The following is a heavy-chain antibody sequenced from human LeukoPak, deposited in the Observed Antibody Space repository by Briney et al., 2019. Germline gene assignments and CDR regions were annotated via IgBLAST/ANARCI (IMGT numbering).Heavy chain of an antibody. CDR3: AKDGHTMIDAFDI. D-gene: IGHD3-22*01. Sequence: GGSLRLSCAASGFTFSDYYMSWIRQAPGKGLEWVSAISGSGGSTYYADSVKGRFTISRDNSKNTLYLQMNSLRAEDTAVYYCAKDGHTMIDAFDIWGQGTMVTVSS. V-gene: IGHV3-23*01. J-gene: IGHJ3*02. CDR2: ISGSGGST. CDR1: GFTFSDYY.